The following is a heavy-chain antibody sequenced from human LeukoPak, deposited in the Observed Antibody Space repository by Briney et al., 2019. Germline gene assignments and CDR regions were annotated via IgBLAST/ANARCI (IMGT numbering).Heavy chain of an antibody. CDR2: ISADNGNT. CDR1: GYTFTSYG. V-gene: IGHV1-18*01. Sequence: ASVKVSCKASGYTFTSYGISWVRQAPGQGLEWMGWISADNGNTNYAQKLQGRGTMTTDTSTSTAYMELRSLRSDDTAVYYCARITMIVVVPSTWTAFDIWGQGTMVTVSS. CDR3: ARITMIVVVPSTWTAFDI. J-gene: IGHJ3*02. D-gene: IGHD3-22*01.